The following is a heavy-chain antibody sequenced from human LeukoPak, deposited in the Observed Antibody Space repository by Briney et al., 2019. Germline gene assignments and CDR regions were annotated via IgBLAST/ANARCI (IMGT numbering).Heavy chain of an antibody. V-gene: IGHV4-39*01. CDR2: IYYSGST. J-gene: IGHJ3*02. CDR3: ARGRFRVSDI. CDR1: GGSISSSSYY. Sequence: SDTLSLTCTVSGGSISSSSYYWGWIRQPPGKGLEWIGSIYYSGSTYYNPSLKSRVTISVDTSKNQFSLKLSSVTAADTAVYYCARGRFRVSDIWGQGTMVTVSS. D-gene: IGHD3-3*01.